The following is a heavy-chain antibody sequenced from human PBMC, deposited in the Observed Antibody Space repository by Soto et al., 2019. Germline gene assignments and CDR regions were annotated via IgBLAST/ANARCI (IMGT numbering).Heavy chain of an antibody. Sequence: QVQLQESGPGLVKPSQTLSLTCTVSGGSISSGGYYWNWIRQHPGKGLECIGYIYYTGSTYYNPSLKSRVTISVYTSKNQFSLKLSSVTAADTAVYYCATNGGYYDTSGPKYFQHWGQGTLVTVSS. D-gene: IGHD3-22*01. CDR1: GGSISSGGYY. V-gene: IGHV4-31*03. CDR3: ATNGGYYDTSGPKYFQH. J-gene: IGHJ1*01. CDR2: IYYTGST.